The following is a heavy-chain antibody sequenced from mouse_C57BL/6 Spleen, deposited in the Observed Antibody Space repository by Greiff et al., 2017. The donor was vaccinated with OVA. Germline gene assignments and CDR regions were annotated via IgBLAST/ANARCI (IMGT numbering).Heavy chain of an antibody. CDR3: ARGHGSSPYYFDY. Sequence: VQLQQSGAELVKPGASVKLSCTASGFNIKDYYMHWVKQRTEQGLEWIGRIDPEDGETKYAPKFQGKATITADTSSNTAYRQLSRLTSEDTAVYYCARGHGSSPYYFDYWGQGTTLTVSS. D-gene: IGHD1-1*01. CDR1: GFNIKDYY. V-gene: IGHV14-2*01. CDR2: IDPEDGET. J-gene: IGHJ2*01.